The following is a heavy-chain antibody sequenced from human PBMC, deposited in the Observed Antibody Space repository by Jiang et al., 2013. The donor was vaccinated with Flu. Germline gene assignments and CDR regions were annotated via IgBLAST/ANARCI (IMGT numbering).Heavy chain of an antibody. V-gene: IGHV3-33*01. CDR2: IWYDGSNK. Sequence: VQLLESGGGVVQPGRSLRLSCAASGFTFSSYGMHWVRQAPGKGLEWVAVIWYDGSNKYYADSVKGRFTISRDNSKNTLYLQMNSLRAEDTAVYYCARDLHITGTTENWFDPGAREPWSPSP. CDR3: ARDLHITGTTENWFDP. J-gene: IGHJ5*02. D-gene: IGHD1-7*01. CDR1: GFTFSSYG.